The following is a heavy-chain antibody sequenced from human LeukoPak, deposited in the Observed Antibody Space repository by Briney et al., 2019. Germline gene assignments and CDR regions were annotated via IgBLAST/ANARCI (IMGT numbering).Heavy chain of an antibody. CDR1: GFTFSSYG. J-gene: IGHJ6*03. Sequence: GGSLRLSCAASGFTFSSYGMHWVRQAPGKGLEWVAFIRYDGSNKYYADSVKGRFTISRDNSKNTLYLQMNSLRAEDTAVYYCAKGTGSSWYTYYYYYMDVWGKGTTVTVSS. CDR3: AKGTGSSWYTYYYYYMDV. D-gene: IGHD6-13*01. CDR2: IRYDGSNK. V-gene: IGHV3-30*02.